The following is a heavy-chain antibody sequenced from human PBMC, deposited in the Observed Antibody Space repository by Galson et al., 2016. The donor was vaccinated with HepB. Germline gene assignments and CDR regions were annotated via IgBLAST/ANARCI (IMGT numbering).Heavy chain of an antibody. CDR2: INSDGSST. D-gene: IGHD6-19*01. CDR3: AREGGQWPERFDY. CDR1: GFTFSSYW. Sequence: SLRLSCAASGFTFSSYWMHWVRQAPGKGLVWVSRINSDGSSTIYADSVKGRFTISRDNAKNTLYLQMNSLRAEDAAVYYCAREGGQWPERFDYWGQGTLVTVSS. V-gene: IGHV3-74*01. J-gene: IGHJ4*02.